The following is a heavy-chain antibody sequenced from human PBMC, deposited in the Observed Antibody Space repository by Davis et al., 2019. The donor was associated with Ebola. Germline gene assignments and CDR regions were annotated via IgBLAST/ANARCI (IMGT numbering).Heavy chain of an antibody. CDR2: ISYDGSNK. D-gene: IGHD6-13*01. V-gene: IGHV3-30*18. CDR3: AKDARIAAAGTIYFDY. J-gene: IGHJ4*02. Sequence: GESLKISCAASGFTFSSYGMHWVRQAPGKGLEWVAVISYDGSNKYYVDSVKGRFTISRDNAKNSLYLQMNILRAEDTAVYYCAKDARIAAAGTIYFDYWGQGTLVTVSS. CDR1: GFTFSSYG.